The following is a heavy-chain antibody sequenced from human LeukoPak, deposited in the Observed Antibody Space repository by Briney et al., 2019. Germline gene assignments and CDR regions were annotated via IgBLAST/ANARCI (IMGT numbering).Heavy chain of an antibody. D-gene: IGHD2-2*01. CDR3: TTRDIVVLPDYYYYYMDV. CDR2: IKSKTDGGTT. V-gene: IGHV3-15*01. J-gene: IGHJ6*03. Sequence: GGSLRLSCAASGFTFSNAWMSWVRQAPGKGLEWVGRIKSKTDGGTTDYAAPVKGRFTISRDDSKNTLYLQMNSLKTEDTAVYYCTTRDIVVLPDYYYYYMDVWGKGTTVTVSS. CDR1: GFTFSNAW.